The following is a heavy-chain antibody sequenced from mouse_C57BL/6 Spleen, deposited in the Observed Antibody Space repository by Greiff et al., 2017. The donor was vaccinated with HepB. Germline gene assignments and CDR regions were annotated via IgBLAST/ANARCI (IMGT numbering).Heavy chain of an antibody. V-gene: IGHV2-2*01. CDR3: ARTDYYGSSYNYFDY. D-gene: IGHD1-1*01. CDR2: IWSGGST. CDR1: GFSLTSYG. J-gene: IGHJ2*01. Sequence: QVQLQQSGPGLVQPSQSLSITCTVSGFSLTSYGVHWVRQSPGKGLEWLGVIWSGGSTDYNAAFISRLSISKDNSTSQVFFKMNSLQADDTAISYCARTDYYGSSYNYFDYWGQGTTLTVSS.